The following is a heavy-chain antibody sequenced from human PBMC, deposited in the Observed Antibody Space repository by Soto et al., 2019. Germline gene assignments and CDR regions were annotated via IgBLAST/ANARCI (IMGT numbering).Heavy chain of an antibody. Sequence: QVHLVQSGGEVRKPGASVKVSCKTSGYSFTTYGISWVRRSPGQGIEWMGWISAFNGQTKSAQKVQGRVTMTTDTSTITVYMEMRNPRSDHTAIYYCARDRSHYDSTDYWGQGTPVTVTS. CDR1: GYSFTTYG. V-gene: IGHV1-18*01. J-gene: IGHJ4*02. CDR3: ARDRSHYDSTDY. CDR2: ISAFNGQT. D-gene: IGHD3-22*01.